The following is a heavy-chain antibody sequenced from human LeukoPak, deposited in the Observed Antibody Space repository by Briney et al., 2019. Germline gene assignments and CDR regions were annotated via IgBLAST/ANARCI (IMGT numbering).Heavy chain of an antibody. CDR3: ARSGGYYNWFDP. Sequence: PSETLSLTCTVPGGSIRSDYWSWIRQPPGKGLEWIGHSYYSGSTYYNPSLKSRVTISVDTSKNQFSLKSDSVTAADTAVYYCARSGGYYNWFDPWGQGTLVTVSS. V-gene: IGHV4-59*08. CDR1: GGSIRSDY. D-gene: IGHD3-3*01. J-gene: IGHJ5*02. CDR2: SYYSGST.